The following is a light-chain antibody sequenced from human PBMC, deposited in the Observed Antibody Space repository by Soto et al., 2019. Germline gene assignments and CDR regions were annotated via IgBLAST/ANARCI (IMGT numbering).Light chain of an antibody. J-gene: IGKJ1*01. Sequence: DIVMTQSPDSLAVSLGERATINCKSSQSVLYSSNNKNYLAWYQQKPGQPPKLLIYWASTRESGVPDRFSGSGSGTEFTLTISSLQSEDFAVYYCQQYNNWPPATFGQGTKVDI. CDR2: WAS. CDR1: QSVLYSSNNKNY. V-gene: IGKV4-1*01. CDR3: QQYNNWPPAT.